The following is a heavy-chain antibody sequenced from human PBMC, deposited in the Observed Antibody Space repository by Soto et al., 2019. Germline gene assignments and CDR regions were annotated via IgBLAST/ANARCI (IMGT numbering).Heavy chain of an antibody. Sequence: GPTPLTQTPSLPVTCTLSGFALNPSGVGVAWIRQPPRKALECLALIYWDGDKRYSPSLKSRLTITKDTSKNQVVLTLTNMDPVDTATYYCAQQDRYCSSGSCTFDYWGQGTLVTVYS. CDR2: IYWDGDK. CDR3: AQQDRYCSSGSCTFDY. D-gene: IGHD2-15*01. J-gene: IGHJ4*02. V-gene: IGHV2-5*02. CDR1: GFALNPSGVG.